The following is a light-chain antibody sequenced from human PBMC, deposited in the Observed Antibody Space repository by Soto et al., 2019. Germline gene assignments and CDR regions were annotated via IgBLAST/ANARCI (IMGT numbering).Light chain of an antibody. CDR2: EVS. Sequence: QSVLANASSGSRVTGDSICISFPGTHRDVGAYNYVSWYQQHPGKAPKLIVHEVSDRPSGVSDRFSGSKSGNTASLTISGLQAGDEADYYCSSYTGAYTLVFGTGTKVTVL. CDR3: SSYTGAYTLV. CDR1: HRDVGAYNY. J-gene: IGLJ1*01. V-gene: IGLV2-14*01.